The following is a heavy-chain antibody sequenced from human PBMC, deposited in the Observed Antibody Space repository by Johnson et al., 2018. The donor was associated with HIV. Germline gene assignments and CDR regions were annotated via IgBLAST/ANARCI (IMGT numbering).Heavy chain of an antibody. V-gene: IGHV3-66*01. D-gene: IGHD5-18*01. J-gene: IGHJ3*02. CDR2: IYSGGST. Sequence: VQLVESGGGVVRPGGSLRLSCAASGFTFDDYGMSWVRQVPGQGLEWVSVIYSGGSTYYADSVKGRFTISRDNSKNTLYLQMNRLRAEDTAVYYCARAPGYSRAFDIWGQGTMVTVSS. CDR1: GFTFDDYG. CDR3: ARAPGYSRAFDI.